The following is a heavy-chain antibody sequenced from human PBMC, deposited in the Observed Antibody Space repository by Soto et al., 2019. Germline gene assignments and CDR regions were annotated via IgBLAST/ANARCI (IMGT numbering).Heavy chain of an antibody. CDR3: ARGSSSWYVIQYGWFDP. J-gene: IGHJ5*02. CDR2: IYYSGST. D-gene: IGHD6-13*01. V-gene: IGHV4-31*03. CDR1: GGSISSGGYY. Sequence: QVQLQESGPGLVKPSQTLSLTCTVSGGSISSGGYYWSWIRQHPGKGLEWIGYIYYSGSTYYNPSLKSRVTISVDTSKNQFSLKLSSVTAADTAVYYCARGSSSWYVIQYGWFDPWGQGTLVTVSS.